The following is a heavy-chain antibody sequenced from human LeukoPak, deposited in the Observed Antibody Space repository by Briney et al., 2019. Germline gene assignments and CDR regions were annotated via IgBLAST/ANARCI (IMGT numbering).Heavy chain of an antibody. CDR3: TSRPYCGGDCYTNWFDP. J-gene: IGHJ5*02. CDR2: ISGSGGGT. Sequence: GGSLRLSCAASGFTFSNYAMSWVRQAPGKGLEWVSTISGSGGGTYSADSVKGRFTISRDDSKNTAYLQMNSLKTEDTAVYYCTSRPYCGGDCYTNWFDPWGQGTLVTVSS. CDR1: GFTFSNYA. V-gene: IGHV3-23*01. D-gene: IGHD2-21*02.